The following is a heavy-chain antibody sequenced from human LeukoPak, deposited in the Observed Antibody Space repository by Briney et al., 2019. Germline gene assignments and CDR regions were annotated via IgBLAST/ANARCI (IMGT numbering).Heavy chain of an antibody. J-gene: IGHJ4*02. CDR1: GYTFTGYG. D-gene: IGHD2-2*01. V-gene: IGHV1-18*01. Sequence: GASVKVSCKASGYTFTGYGISWVRQAPGQGLEWKGWISAYNGNTNYAQKLQGRVTMTTDTSTSTAYMELRSLRSDDTAVYYCARGPPRVVPAAKFYFDYWGQGTLVTVSS. CDR2: ISAYNGNT. CDR3: ARGPPRVVPAAKFYFDY.